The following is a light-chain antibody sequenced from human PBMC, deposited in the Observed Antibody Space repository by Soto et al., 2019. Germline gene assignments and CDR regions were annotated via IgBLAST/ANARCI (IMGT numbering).Light chain of an antibody. J-gene: IGKJ4*01. CDR3: QQRSNWPPVT. CDR1: QSINRH. V-gene: IGKV3-11*01. Sequence: EIVLPQSPATLSLSPGVRATLSCRASQSINRHLAWYRQKPGQAPRLLIYDASNRATGIPARFSGSGSGTDFTLTISSLEPEDFGVYYCQQRSNWPPVTFGGGTKVDIK. CDR2: DAS.